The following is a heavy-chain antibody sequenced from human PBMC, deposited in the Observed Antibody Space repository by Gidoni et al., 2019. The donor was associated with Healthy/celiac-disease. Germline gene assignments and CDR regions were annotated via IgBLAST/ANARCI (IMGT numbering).Heavy chain of an antibody. V-gene: IGHV1-46*03. CDR1: GYPFTSYY. D-gene: IGHD6-19*01. J-gene: IGHJ4*02. CDR2: INPSGVST. Sequence: QVQLVQSGAEVKKPGASVKVSCKASGYPFTSYYMHWVRQAPGQGREWMGIINPSGVSTSYAQKFQGRVTMTRDTSTSTVYMELSSLRSEDTAVYYCASSPFADSSGWYDWGQGTLVTVSS. CDR3: ASSPFADSSGWYD.